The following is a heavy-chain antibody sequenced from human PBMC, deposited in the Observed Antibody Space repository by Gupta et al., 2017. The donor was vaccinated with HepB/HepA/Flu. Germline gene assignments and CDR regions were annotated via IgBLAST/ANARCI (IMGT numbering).Heavy chain of an antibody. V-gene: IGHV4-34*01. Sequence: QVQLQQWGAGLLKPSETLSLTRAVYGGSFSGYYWSWIRQPPGKGLEWIGEINHSGSTNYNPSLKIRVTISVDTSKNQFSLKLSSVTSADTAVYYCATTSRYCSSTSCYTTYFQHWGQGTLVTVSS. CDR2: INHSGST. CDR1: GGSFSGYY. J-gene: IGHJ1*01. CDR3: ATTSRYCSSTSCYTTYFQH. D-gene: IGHD2-2*02.